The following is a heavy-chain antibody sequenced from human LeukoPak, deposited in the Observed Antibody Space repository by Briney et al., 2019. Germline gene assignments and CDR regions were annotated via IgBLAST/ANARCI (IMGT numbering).Heavy chain of an antibody. V-gene: IGHV1-46*01. Sequence: ASVKVSCKASGYTFSSHVISWVRQAPGQGLEWMGQISPSGTTTYAQKFQGRVTMTRDTSTSTVNMELSDLTSEDSAVYHCAKDSGAYGPDYWGQGTLLTVSS. J-gene: IGHJ4*02. CDR2: ISPSGTT. CDR3: AKDSGAYGPDY. D-gene: IGHD3-10*01. CDR1: GYTFSSHV.